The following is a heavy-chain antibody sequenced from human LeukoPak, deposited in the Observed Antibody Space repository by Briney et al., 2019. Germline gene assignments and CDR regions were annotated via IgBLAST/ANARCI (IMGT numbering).Heavy chain of an antibody. J-gene: IGHJ6*02. V-gene: IGHV3-21*01. Sequence: GGSLGLSCAASGFTFSNYGMHRVRQAPGKGLEWVSAISGSGGSTYYADSVKGRFTISRDNAKNSLYLQMNSLRAEDTAVYYCARDQMVRGIIMAYYFYGMDVWGQGTTVTVSS. CDR1: GFTFSNYG. CDR3: ARDQMVRGIIMAYYFYGMDV. CDR2: ISGSGGST. D-gene: IGHD3-10*01.